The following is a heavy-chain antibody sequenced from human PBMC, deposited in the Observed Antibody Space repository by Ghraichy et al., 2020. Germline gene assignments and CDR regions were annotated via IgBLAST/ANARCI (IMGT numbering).Heavy chain of an antibody. CDR2: IIPLLGIT. J-gene: IGHJ4*02. D-gene: IGHD4-23*01. Sequence: SVKVSCKASGGTFNSYAISWVRQAPGQGLEWLGRIIPLLGITNYAQKFQGRVTITADTSTSTVYMELSSLRSEDTAVCVCAGQSTVVAHLDYWGQGTLVTVSS. CDR3: AGQSTVVAHLDY. CDR1: GGTFNSYA. V-gene: IGHV1-69*04.